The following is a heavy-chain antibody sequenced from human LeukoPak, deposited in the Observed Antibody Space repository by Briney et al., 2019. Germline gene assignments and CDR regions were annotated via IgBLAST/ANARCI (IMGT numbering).Heavy chain of an antibody. CDR3: ATGGGLAVSHI. J-gene: IGHJ4*02. Sequence: PSETPSLTCTVSGGSISGSNNYWDWIRQAPGKGLEWIGSVYESGSTYYNPSLKSRVTISGDTSKNQFSLKLSSVTAADTAVYFCATGGGLAVSHIWGQGTLVTVSS. CDR2: VYESGST. CDR1: GGSISGSNNY. V-gene: IGHV4-39*05. D-gene: IGHD5/OR15-5a*01.